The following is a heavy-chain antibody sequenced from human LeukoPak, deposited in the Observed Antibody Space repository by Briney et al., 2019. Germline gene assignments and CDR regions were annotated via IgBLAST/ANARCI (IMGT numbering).Heavy chain of an antibody. V-gene: IGHV1-2*02. CDR2: INPNSGGT. CDR3: ARSPSDYGDLIDY. Sequence: ASVKVSCKASGYTFTGYYMHWVRQAPGQGLEWMGWINPNSGGTNYAQKFQGRVTMTRDTSISTAYMELSRLRSDDTAVYYCARSPSDYGDLIDYWGQGTLVTVSS. D-gene: IGHD4-17*01. J-gene: IGHJ4*02. CDR1: GYTFTGYY.